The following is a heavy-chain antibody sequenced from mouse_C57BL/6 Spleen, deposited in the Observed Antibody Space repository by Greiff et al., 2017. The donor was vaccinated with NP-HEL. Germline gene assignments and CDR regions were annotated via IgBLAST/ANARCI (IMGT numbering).Heavy chain of an antibody. J-gene: IGHJ2*01. D-gene: IGHD2-1*01. CDR2: INPGSGGT. CDR1: GYAFTNYL. Sequence: VKLMESGAELVRPGTSVKVSCKASGYAFTNYLIEWVKQRPGQGLEWIGVINPGSGGTNYNEKFKGKATLTADKSSSTAYMQLSSLTSEDSAVYFCARSGGVTLDYWGQGTTLTVSS. V-gene: IGHV1-54*01. CDR3: ARSGGVTLDY.